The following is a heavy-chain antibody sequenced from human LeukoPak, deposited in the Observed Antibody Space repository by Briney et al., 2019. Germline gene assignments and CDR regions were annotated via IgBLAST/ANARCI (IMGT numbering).Heavy chain of an antibody. J-gene: IGHJ5*02. CDR3: ARAPRADDNWFDP. CDR2: IKQDGSEK. CDR1: GFTFSSYW. D-gene: IGHD5-24*01. Sequence: PGGSLRLSCAASGFTFSSYWMSWVRQAPGKGLEWVANIKQDGSEKYYVDSVKGRFTISRDNAKNSLYLQMNSLRAEDTAVYYCARAPRADDNWFDPWGQGTLVTVSS. V-gene: IGHV3-7*01.